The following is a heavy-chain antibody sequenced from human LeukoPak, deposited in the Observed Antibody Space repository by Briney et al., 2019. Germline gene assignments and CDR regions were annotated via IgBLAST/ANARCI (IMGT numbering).Heavy chain of an antibody. CDR2: IYSGSST. CDR1: GFTVSSDY. CDR3: ARQPCTNGVCYTGPLDY. Sequence: GGALRPSCAASGFTVSSDYMSWGRQAPGEGLEWGPVIYSGSSTYYADSVKGRFTISRDYSKNTLYLQMNSLRADDTAVYYCARQPCTNGVCYTGPLDYWGQGTLVTVSS. V-gene: IGHV3-66*04. D-gene: IGHD2-8*01. J-gene: IGHJ4*02.